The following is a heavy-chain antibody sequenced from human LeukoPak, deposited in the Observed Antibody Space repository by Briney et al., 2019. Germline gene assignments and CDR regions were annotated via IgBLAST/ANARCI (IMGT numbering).Heavy chain of an antibody. D-gene: IGHD3-10*01. V-gene: IGHV4-39*01. CDR3: ARLPFYYGSGNYYYYMDV. J-gene: IGHJ6*03. CDR1: SGSISSSSYY. CDR2: INYSGST. Sequence: NPSETLSLTCTVSSGSISSSSYYWGWIRQPPGKGLEWIGSINYSGSTYYNPSLKSRVTISVDTSKNQFSLKLSSVTAADTAVYYCARLPFYYGSGNYYYYMDVWGKGTTVTVSS.